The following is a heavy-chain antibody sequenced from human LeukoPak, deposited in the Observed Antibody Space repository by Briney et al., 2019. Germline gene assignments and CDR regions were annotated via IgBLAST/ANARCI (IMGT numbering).Heavy chain of an antibody. CDR3: ARDLGYSSSWL. V-gene: IGHV3-21*01. CDR2: ISSSSSYI. J-gene: IGHJ4*02. Sequence: KPGGSLRLSCAAYGFTFSSYSMNWVRQAPGNGLEWVSSISSSSSYIYYADSVKGRFTISRDDAKNSLYLQMNSLRAEDTAVYYCARDLGYSSSWLWGQGTLVTVSS. D-gene: IGHD6-13*01. CDR1: GFTFSSYS.